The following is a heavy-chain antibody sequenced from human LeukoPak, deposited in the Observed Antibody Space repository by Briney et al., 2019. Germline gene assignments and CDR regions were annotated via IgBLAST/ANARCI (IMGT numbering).Heavy chain of an antibody. CDR1: GFNFNSYW. CDR3: ARYRVTGFDY. V-gene: IGHV3-7*05. CDR2: IKQDGSEK. Sequence: GGSLRLSCAASGFNFNSYWMSWVRQAPGKGLEWVASIKQDGSEKDCADSVKGRFTISRDNAKKSLYLQMNSLRAEDTAVYYCARYRVTGFDYWGQGTLVTVSS. J-gene: IGHJ4*02. D-gene: IGHD5/OR15-5a*01.